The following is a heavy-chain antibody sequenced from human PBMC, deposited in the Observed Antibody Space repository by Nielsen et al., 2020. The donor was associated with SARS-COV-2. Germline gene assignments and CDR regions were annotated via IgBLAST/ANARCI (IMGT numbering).Heavy chain of an antibody. J-gene: IGHJ4*02. CDR2: IRSKAYGGTT. D-gene: IGHD3-22*01. V-gene: IGHV3-49*04. Sequence: GESLKISCTASGFTFGDYAMSWVRQAPGKGLEWVGFIRSKAYGGTTEYAASVKGRFTISRDDSKSIAYLQMNNLKTEDTAVYYCTRDLSYYDSSGFDYWGQGTLVTVSS. CDR1: GFTFGDYA. CDR3: TRDLSYYDSSGFDY.